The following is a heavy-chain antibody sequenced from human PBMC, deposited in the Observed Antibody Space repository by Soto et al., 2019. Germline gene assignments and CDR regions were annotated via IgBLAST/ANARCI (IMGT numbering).Heavy chain of an antibody. CDR3: AKNGKGSSWFSYYGMDV. Sequence: GGSLRLSCAASGFTFSSYAMSWVRQAPGKGLEWVSAISGSGGSTYYADSVKGRFTISRDNSKNTLYLQMNSLRAEDTAVYYCAKNGKGSSWFSYYGMDVWGQGTTVTVSS. D-gene: IGHD6-13*01. J-gene: IGHJ6*02. V-gene: IGHV3-23*01. CDR2: ISGSGGST. CDR1: GFTFSSYA.